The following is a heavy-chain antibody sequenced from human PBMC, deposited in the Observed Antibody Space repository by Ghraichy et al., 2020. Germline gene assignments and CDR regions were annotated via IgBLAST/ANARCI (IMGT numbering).Heavy chain of an antibody. CDR3: AKDRQRRYSSGWYPRV. V-gene: IGHV3-23*01. CDR1: GFTFNTYA. D-gene: IGHD6-19*01. CDR2: ISGGGSTI. J-gene: IGHJ4*02. Sequence: GSLRLSCAASGFTFNTYAMSWVRQAPGKGLEWVSAISGGGSTIHYADSVKGRFTISRDNSKNTLYLQMNSLRAEDTAVYYCAKDRQRRYSSGWYPRVWGQGTLVTVSS.